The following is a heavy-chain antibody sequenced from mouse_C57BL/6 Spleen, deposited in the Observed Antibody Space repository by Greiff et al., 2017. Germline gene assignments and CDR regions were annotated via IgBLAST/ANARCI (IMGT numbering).Heavy chain of an antibody. D-gene: IGHD3-1*01. CDR3: TTWAYDSYAMDY. V-gene: IGHV14-4*01. CDR1: GFNIKDDY. J-gene: IGHJ4*01. Sequence: EVQLQQSGAELVRPGASVKLSCTASGFNIKDDYMHWVKQRPEQGLAWIGWIDPENGDTVYASKFQGKATITADTSSNTAYLQLSSLTSEDTAVYYCTTWAYDSYAMDYWGQGTSVTVSS. CDR2: IDPENGDT.